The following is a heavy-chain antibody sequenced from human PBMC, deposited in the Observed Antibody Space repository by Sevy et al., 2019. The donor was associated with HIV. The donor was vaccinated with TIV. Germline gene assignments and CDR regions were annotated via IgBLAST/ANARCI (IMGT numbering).Heavy chain of an antibody. Sequence: GGSLRLSYAASGFTFSTSTMSWVRQAPGKGLEWVSLMTSSGSYILYADSVKGRFTISRDNAKNSVFLQMNSLRVEDTAVYYCVRDGWNYWGQGTLVTVSS. D-gene: IGHD2-15*01. CDR3: VRDGWNY. CDR2: MTSSGSYI. CDR1: GFTFSTST. V-gene: IGHV3-21*01. J-gene: IGHJ4*02.